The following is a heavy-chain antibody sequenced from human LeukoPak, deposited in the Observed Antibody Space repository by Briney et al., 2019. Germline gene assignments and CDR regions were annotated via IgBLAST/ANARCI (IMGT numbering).Heavy chain of an antibody. Sequence: GGSLRLSCAASGFTFSSYAMSWVRQAPGKGLEWVSAISGSGGSTYYADSVKGRFTISRDNSKNTLYLQMNSLRAEDTAVYYCARAEYYDSSGYYFGVDAFDIWGQGTMVTVSS. CDR1: GFTFSSYA. CDR3: ARAEYYDSSGYYFGVDAFDI. D-gene: IGHD3-22*01. V-gene: IGHV3-23*01. CDR2: ISGSGGST. J-gene: IGHJ3*02.